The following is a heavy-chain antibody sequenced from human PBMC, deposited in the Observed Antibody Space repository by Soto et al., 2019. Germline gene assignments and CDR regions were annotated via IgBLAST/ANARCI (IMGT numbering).Heavy chain of an antibody. CDR3: ATEPPPITMITGMRNNWFDP. J-gene: IGHJ5*02. CDR1: GYTLTELS. V-gene: IGHV1-24*01. CDR2: FDTEDGET. Sequence: ASVKVSCKVSGYTLTELSMHWVRQAPGKRLKKIGGFDTEDGETIYAQKFQGRVTMTEDTSTDTAYMELSSLRSEDTAVYYCATEPPPITMITGMRNNWFDPWGQGTLVTVSS. D-gene: IGHD3-22*01.